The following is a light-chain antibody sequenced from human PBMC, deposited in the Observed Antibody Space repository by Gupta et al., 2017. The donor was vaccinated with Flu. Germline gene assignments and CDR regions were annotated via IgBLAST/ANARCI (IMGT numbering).Light chain of an antibody. V-gene: IGLV3-19*01. J-gene: IGLJ2*01. CDR3: NSRESTDNHQAV. Sequence: SSELTQDPAVSVALGQTGRITCQGDSLRTSYASWYQPKPGQAPVLVIYAKNIRPPGITARVSGSSSGTTAAVTITGAQAEDEADYYCNSRESTDNHQAVFGGGTKLTVL. CDR1: SLRTSY. CDR2: AKN.